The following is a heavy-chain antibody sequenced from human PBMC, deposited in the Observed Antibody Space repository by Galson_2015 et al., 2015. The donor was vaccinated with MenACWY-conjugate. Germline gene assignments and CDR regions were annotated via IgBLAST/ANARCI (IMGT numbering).Heavy chain of an antibody. Sequence: QSGAEVKKPGESLTISCKASGYIFTTYWIAWVRQMPGKGLEWMGLISPGDSNTRYSPSFQGQVTISADKSISTAYLQWSSLKASDTAMYYCARHPPGGRGMDVWAQGTTVTVSS. CDR3: ARHPPGGRGMDV. J-gene: IGHJ6*02. CDR1: GYIFTTYW. V-gene: IGHV5-51*01. D-gene: IGHD1-26*01. CDR2: ISPGDSNT.